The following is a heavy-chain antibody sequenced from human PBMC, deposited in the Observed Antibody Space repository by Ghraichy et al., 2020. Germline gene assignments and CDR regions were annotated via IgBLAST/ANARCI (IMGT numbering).Heavy chain of an antibody. CDR3: ARDQEWRAISSGFDP. J-gene: IGHJ5*02. V-gene: IGHV4-59*01. CDR1: GDSLNNYY. D-gene: IGHD3-3*01. CDR2: IYHNGRT. Sequence: SETLSLTCTVSGDSLNNYYWSWIRQPPGKGLEWIGSIYHNGRTKYNPSLKSRVTMSVDTSKNQLSLSLTSVTAADTAVFYCARDQEWRAISSGFDPWGQGTLVSVSP.